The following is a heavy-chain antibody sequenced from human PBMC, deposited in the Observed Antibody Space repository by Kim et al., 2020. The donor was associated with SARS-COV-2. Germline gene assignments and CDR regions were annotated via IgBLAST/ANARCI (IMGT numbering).Heavy chain of an antibody. CDR2: INAGNGNT. J-gene: IGHJ4*02. Sequence: ASVKVSCKASGYTFTSCAMHWVRQAPGQRLEWMGWINAGNGNTKYSQKFQGRVTITRDTSASTAYMELSSLRSEDTAVYYCARDPLYSYGYDYWGQGTLVTVSS. V-gene: IGHV1-3*01. CDR1: GYTFTSCA. CDR3: ARDPLYSYGYDY. D-gene: IGHD5-18*01.